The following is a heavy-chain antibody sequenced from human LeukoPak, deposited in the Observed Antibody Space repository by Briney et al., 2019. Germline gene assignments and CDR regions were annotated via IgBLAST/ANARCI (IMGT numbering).Heavy chain of an antibody. J-gene: IGHJ1*01. CDR2: IYHSGRT. D-gene: IGHD3-22*01. CDR3: ARRRYYDSTGYFE. Sequence: SETLSLTCAVSGYSISSGYYWGWIRQPPGKGLEWIGTIYHSGRTYYNPSLKSRVAISIDTSKNQFSLRLRSMTAADTAVFYCARRRYYDSTGYFEWGRGTLVTVSS. CDR1: GYSISSGYY. V-gene: IGHV4-38-2*01.